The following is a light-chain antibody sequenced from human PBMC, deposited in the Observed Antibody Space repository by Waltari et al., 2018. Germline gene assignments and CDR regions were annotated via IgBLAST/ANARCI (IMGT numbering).Light chain of an antibody. CDR1: QSVSSSY. V-gene: IGKV3-20*01. CDR2: GAS. J-gene: IGKJ2*03. Sequence: EIVLTQCPGTLSLSPGEGATLSCRASQSVSSSYLAWYQQKPGQAPRLLIYGASNRATDIPDRFTGSGSGTDFTLTINRLEPEDFAVYYCQQYGNSRGSFGQGTKLEIK. CDR3: QQYGNSRGS.